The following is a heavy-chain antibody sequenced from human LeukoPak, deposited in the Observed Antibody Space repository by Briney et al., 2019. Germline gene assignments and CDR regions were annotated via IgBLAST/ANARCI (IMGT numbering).Heavy chain of an antibody. CDR3: AAKYYYGSGSYAFDI. CDR2: MNPNSGNT. Sequence: ASVKVSCKASGYTFTSYDINWVRQATGQGLEWMGWMNPNSGNTGYAQKFQERVTITRDMSTSTAYMELSSLRSEDTAVYYCAAKYYYGSGSYAFDIWGQGTMVTVSS. D-gene: IGHD3-10*01. V-gene: IGHV1-8*01. CDR1: GYTFTSYD. J-gene: IGHJ3*02.